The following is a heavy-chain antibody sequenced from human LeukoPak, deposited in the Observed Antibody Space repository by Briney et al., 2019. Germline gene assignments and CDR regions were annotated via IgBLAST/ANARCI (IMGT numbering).Heavy chain of an antibody. CDR3: ARERPMVRGVMDDAFDI. Sequence: PSETLSLTCTVSGGSISSSSYYWGWIRQPPGKGLEWIGSIYYSGSTYYNPSLKSRVTISVDTSKNQFSLKLSSVTAADTAVYYCARERPMVRGVMDDAFDIWGQGTMVTVSS. V-gene: IGHV4-39*07. D-gene: IGHD3-10*01. CDR2: IYYSGST. CDR1: GGSISSSSYY. J-gene: IGHJ3*02.